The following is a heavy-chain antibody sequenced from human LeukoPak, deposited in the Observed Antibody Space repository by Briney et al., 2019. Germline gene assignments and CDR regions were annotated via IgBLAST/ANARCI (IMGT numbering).Heavy chain of an antibody. CDR3: ASNPDCSSTSCLNLDV. CDR2: INHSGST. J-gene: IGHJ6*04. CDR1: GFTFSSYA. Sequence: PGGSLRLSCAASGFTFSSYAMSWLRQPPGKGREWIGEINHSGSTNYNPSLKSRVTISVDTSKNQFSLKLSSVTAADTAVYYCASNPDCSSTSCLNLDVWGKGTTVTVSS. D-gene: IGHD2-2*01. V-gene: IGHV4-34*01.